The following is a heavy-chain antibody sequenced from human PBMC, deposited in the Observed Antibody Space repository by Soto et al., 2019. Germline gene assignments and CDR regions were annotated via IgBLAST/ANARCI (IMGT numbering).Heavy chain of an antibody. D-gene: IGHD6-19*01. V-gene: IGHV3-7*03. J-gene: IGHJ3*02. CDR3: ARSSGYSSGWYAFDI. CDR1: GFTFSSYW. CDR2: IKQDGSEK. Sequence: GESLKISCAASGFTFSSYWMSWVRQAPGKGLEWVANIKQDGSEKYYVDSVKGRFTISRDNAKNSLYLQMNSLRAEDTAVYYCARSSGYSSGWYAFDIWGQGTMVTVSS.